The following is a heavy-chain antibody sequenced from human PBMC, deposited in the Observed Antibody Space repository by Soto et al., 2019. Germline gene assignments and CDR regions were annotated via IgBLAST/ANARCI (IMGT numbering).Heavy chain of an antibody. D-gene: IGHD3-9*01. V-gene: IGHV4-4*07. CDR2: IYTSGST. CDR3: ARDRLTGYSLIPLDY. Sequence: AETLFLTCTVSGGSISSYHWSWIRQPAGKGLEWIGRIYTSGSTSYNPSLKSRVTMSVDTSKNQFSLKLSSVTAADTAVYYCARDRLTGYSLIPLDYWGQGTPVTVSS. CDR1: GGSISSYH. J-gene: IGHJ4*02.